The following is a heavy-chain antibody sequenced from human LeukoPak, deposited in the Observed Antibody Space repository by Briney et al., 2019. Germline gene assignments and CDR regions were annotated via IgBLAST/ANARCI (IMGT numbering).Heavy chain of an antibody. CDR3: ARAYGDSSGYYFGP. J-gene: IGHJ5*02. CDR1: GGSISSGGYY. Sequence: SETLSLTCTVSGGSISSGGYYWSWIRQHPGKGLEWIGYIYYSGSTYYNPSLKSRVTISVDTSKNQFSLKLSSVTAADTAVYYCARAYGDSSGYYFGPWGQGTLVAVSS. V-gene: IGHV4-31*03. CDR2: IYYSGST. D-gene: IGHD3-22*01.